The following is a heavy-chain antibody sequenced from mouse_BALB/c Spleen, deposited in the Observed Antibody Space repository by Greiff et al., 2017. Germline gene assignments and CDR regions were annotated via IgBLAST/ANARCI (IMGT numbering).Heavy chain of an antibody. CDR3: ASYGSSFFYAMDY. Sequence: EVQLVESGGGLVQPGGSRKLSCAASGFTFSSFGMHWVRQAPEKGLEWVAYISSGSSTIYYADTVKGRFTISRDNPKNTLFLQMTSLRSEDTAMYYCASYGSSFFYAMDYWGQGTSVTVSS. CDR1: GFTFSSFG. J-gene: IGHJ4*01. D-gene: IGHD1-1*01. CDR2: ISSGSSTI. V-gene: IGHV5-17*02.